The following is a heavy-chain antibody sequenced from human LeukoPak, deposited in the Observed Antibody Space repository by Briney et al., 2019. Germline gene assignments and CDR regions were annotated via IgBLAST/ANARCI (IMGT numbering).Heavy chain of an antibody. CDR2: ISWRSGTT. CDR1: RFRFDGYA. V-gene: IGHV3-9*01. D-gene: IGHD3-22*01. CDR3: AKGVGSGTYDSFDI. J-gene: IGHJ3*02. Sequence: GRSLRLSCTASRFRFDGYAMHWVRQAAGKGLEWVSGISWRSGTTGYADSVKGRFTISRDNAKNSLYLQMNSLRPEDTALYYCAKGVGSGTYDSFDIWGQGTKVTVSS.